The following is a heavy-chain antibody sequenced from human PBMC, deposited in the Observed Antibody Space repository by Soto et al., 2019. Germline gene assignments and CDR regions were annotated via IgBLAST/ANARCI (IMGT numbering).Heavy chain of an antibody. D-gene: IGHD5-18*01. V-gene: IGHV4-31*03. J-gene: IGHJ3*02. CDR1: GGSISSGGYY. Sequence: QVQLQESGPGLVKPSQTLSLTCTVSGGSISSGGYYWSWIRQHPGKGLEWIGYIYYSGSTYYNPSLQSRVTISVDTSKNQFSLKLSSVTAADTAVYYCARETVDTAMLNDAFDIWGQGTMVTVSS. CDR2: IYYSGST. CDR3: ARETVDTAMLNDAFDI.